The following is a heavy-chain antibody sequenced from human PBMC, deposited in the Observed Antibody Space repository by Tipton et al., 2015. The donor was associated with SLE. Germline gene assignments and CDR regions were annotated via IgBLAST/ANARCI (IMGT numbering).Heavy chain of an antibody. CDR2: ISYDGSNK. D-gene: IGHD4-17*01. V-gene: IGHV3-30*04. J-gene: IGHJ4*02. Sequence: SLRLSCVASGFTFSTSAMHWVRQAPGKGLEWVAVISYDGSNKYYADSVKGRFTISRDNSKNTLYLQMNSLRAEDTAVYYCAGAPYGDYAGGPGYWGQGTLVTVSS. CDR1: GFTFSTSA. CDR3: AGAPYGDYAGGPGY.